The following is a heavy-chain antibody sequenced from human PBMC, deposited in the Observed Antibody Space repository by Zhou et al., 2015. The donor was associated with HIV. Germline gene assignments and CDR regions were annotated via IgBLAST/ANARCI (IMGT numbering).Heavy chain of an antibody. J-gene: IGHJ3*02. D-gene: IGHD3-22*01. CDR2: ISYDGSNK. CDR3: AKDEDDSSGVSGDAFDI. CDR1: GFTFSSYG. Sequence: QVQLVESGGGVVQPGRSLRLSCAASGFTFSSYGMHWVRQAPGKGLEWVAVISYDGSNKYYADSVKGRFTISRDNSKNTLYLQMNSLRAEDTAVYYCAKDEDDSSGVSGDAFDIWGQRDKWSRLF. V-gene: IGHV3-30*18.